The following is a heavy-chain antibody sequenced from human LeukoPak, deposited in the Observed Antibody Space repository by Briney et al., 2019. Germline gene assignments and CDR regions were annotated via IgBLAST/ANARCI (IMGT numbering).Heavy chain of an antibody. J-gene: IGHJ4*02. CDR1: GAFTSRYY. D-gene: IGHD6-25*01. CDR2: IFYSGNS. CDR3: TRTDPLGFFDQ. Sequence: SETLSLTCSVSGAFTSRYYWSWVRQPLGQGLEWIGNIFYSGNSKYNPSLTSRISMSVDTSKTQFSLELTSVTAADTAVYYCTRTDPLGFFDQWGPGTLVTVSS. V-gene: IGHV4-59*12.